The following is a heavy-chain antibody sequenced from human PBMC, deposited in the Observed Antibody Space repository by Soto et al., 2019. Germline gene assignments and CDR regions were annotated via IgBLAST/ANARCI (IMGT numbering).Heavy chain of an antibody. D-gene: IGHD2-8*01. CDR2: IIPIFGTA. J-gene: IGHJ5*02. V-gene: IGHV1-69*13. CDR3: ARGIMVYASNWFDP. Sequence: SVKVSCKASGGTFSSYAISWVRQAPGRGLEWMGGIIPIFGTANYAQKFQGRVTITADESTSTAYMELSNLRSEDTAVYYCARGIMVYASNWFDPWGQGTLVTVSS. CDR1: GGTFSSYA.